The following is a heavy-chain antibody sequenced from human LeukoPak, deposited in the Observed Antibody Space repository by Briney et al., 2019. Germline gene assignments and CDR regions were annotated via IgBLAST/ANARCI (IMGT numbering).Heavy chain of an antibody. V-gene: IGHV3-48*04. CDR2: ISSSSSTI. CDR1: GFTFSSYS. J-gene: IGHJ4*02. Sequence: GGSLRLSCAASGFTFSSYSMNWVRQAPGKGLEWVSYISSSSSTIYYADSVKGRFTISRDNAKNSLYLQMNSLRAEDTAVYYCARVGEILTGHASFDYWGQGTLVTVSS. CDR3: ARVGEILTGHASFDY. D-gene: IGHD3-9*01.